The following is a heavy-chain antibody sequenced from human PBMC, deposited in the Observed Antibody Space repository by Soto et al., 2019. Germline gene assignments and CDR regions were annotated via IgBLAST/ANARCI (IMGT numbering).Heavy chain of an antibody. CDR2: ISGSGGST. Sequence: RLSCAASGFTFSSYAMSWVRQAPGKGLEWVSAISGSGGSTYYADSVKGRFTISRDNSKNTLYLQMNSLRAEDTAVYYCAKELNQYNWNYGPDLFYYGMDVWGQGTTVTVSS. V-gene: IGHV3-23*01. CDR1: GFTFSSYA. D-gene: IGHD1-7*01. J-gene: IGHJ6*02. CDR3: AKELNQYNWNYGPDLFYYGMDV.